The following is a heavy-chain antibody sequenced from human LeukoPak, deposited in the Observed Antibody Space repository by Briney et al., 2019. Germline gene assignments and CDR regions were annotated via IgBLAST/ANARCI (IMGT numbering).Heavy chain of an antibody. CDR2: ITSSSSYM. V-gene: IGHV3-21*01. D-gene: IGHD5-12*01. CDR3: ARESLATIGVDY. CDR1: GFTFSSYS. Sequence: TGGSLRLSCAASGFTFSSYSMNWVRQAPGKGLEWVSSITSSSSYMYYADSVKGRFTISRDNAKNSLYLQMNTLRAEDTAVYYCARESLATIGVDYWGQGTLVTVSS. J-gene: IGHJ4*02.